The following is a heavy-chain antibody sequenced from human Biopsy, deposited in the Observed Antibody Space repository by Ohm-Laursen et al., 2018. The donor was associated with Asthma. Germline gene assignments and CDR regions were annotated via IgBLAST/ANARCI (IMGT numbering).Heavy chain of an antibody. J-gene: IGHJ4*02. CDR3: ARTPQRATVVHFDY. CDR1: GGSITSYY. D-gene: IGHD4-23*01. CDR2: IYHSGTT. V-gene: IGHV4-59*01. Sequence: SETLSLTCTVSGGSITSYYWSWIRQPPGKALEWLGYIYHSGTTNYNPSLKSRVTISVDTSKNQFSLKLTSVTAADTAVYYCARTPQRATVVHFDYWGQGTLVTVSS.